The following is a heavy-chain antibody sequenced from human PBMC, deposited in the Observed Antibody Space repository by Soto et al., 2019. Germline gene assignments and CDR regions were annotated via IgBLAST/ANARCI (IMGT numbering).Heavy chain of an antibody. CDR2: IIPILGIA. D-gene: IGHD1-26*01. Sequence: QVQLVQSGAEVKKPGSSVKVSCKASGGTFSSYPISWVRQAPGQGLEWMGRIIPILGIANYAQKFQGRVTITADKSTSTAYMELSSLRSEDTAVYYCARTPRSPLKGVGVYWFDPWGQGTLVTVSS. V-gene: IGHV1-69*02. CDR1: GGTFSSYP. CDR3: ARTPRSPLKGVGVYWFDP. J-gene: IGHJ5*02.